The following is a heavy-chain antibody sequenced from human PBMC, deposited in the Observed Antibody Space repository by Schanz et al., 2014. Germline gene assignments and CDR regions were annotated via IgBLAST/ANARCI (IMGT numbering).Heavy chain of an antibody. CDR1: GFTFSSHW. J-gene: IGHJ5*02. V-gene: IGHV3-74*01. CDR3: ARPALWFGDNCFDP. Sequence: EVQLVQSGGGLVQPGGSLRLSCAASGFTFSSHWMHWVRQDSGKGLVWVARINSVGSNTDYADSVTGRFTISRDNAKNTLYLQMNTLRAEDTAVYYCARPALWFGDNCFDPWGQGTLVTVSS. D-gene: IGHD3-10*01. CDR2: INSVGSNT.